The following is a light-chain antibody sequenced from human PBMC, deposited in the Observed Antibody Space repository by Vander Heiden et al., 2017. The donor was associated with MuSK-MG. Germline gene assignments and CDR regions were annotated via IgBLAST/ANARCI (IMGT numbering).Light chain of an antibody. V-gene: IGKV3-15*01. CDR3: QQYNHWPFT. J-gene: IGKJ3*01. Sequence: EIVMTQSPSTLSVSPGDRATLTCRASQSVSNNLAWYQQKPGQAPRLLIYGASTRATDVPARFSGSGSGTDFTLTITSLQSEDSAVYFCQQYNHWPFTFGPGTKVDIK. CDR2: GAS. CDR1: QSVSNN.